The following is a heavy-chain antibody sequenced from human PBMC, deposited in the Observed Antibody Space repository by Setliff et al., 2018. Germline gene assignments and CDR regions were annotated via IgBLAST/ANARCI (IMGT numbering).Heavy chain of an antibody. CDR2: IWNDGSSK. CDR3: ARDGGEY. V-gene: IGHV3-33*08. CDR1: GFTFSSYA. D-gene: IGHD3-16*01. Sequence: PGGSLRLSCAASGFTFSSYAMSWVRQAPGKGLEWVALIWNDGSSKFYGDSVKGRITISRDNSKNTLYLQMDSLRADDTAVYYCARDGGEYWGQGTLVTVSS. J-gene: IGHJ4*02.